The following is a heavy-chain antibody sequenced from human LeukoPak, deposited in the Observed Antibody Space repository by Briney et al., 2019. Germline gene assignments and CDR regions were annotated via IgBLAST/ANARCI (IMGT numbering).Heavy chain of an antibody. CDR3: ARPRYDSSGYCPGWFDP. CDR1: GGSISSYY. Sequence: SETLSLTCTVSGGSISSYYWSWIRQPPGKGLEWIGYIYYSGSTNYNPSLKSRVTISVDTSKNQFSLKLSSVTAADTAVYYCARPRYDSSGYCPGWFDPWGQGTLVTVSS. V-gene: IGHV4-59*08. J-gene: IGHJ5*02. D-gene: IGHD3-22*01. CDR2: IYYSGST.